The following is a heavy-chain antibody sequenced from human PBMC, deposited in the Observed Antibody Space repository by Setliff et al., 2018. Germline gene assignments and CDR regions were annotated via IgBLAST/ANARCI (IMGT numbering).Heavy chain of an antibody. V-gene: IGHV3-21*01. Sequence: LRLSCAASGFTFSSYSMNWVRQAPGKGLEWASSISSSSSYIYYADSVKGRFTISRDNAKNSLYLQMNSLRAEDAAVYYCARETAPIVVKDAFDIWGQGTMVTVSS. CDR3: ARETAPIVVKDAFDI. D-gene: IGHD3-22*01. J-gene: IGHJ3*02. CDR1: GFTFSSYS. CDR2: ISSSSSYI.